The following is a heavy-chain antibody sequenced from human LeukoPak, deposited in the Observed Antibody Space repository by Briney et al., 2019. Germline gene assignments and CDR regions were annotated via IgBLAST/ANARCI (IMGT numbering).Heavy chain of an antibody. CDR3: TKGRSNHY. V-gene: IGHV3-7*01. CDR1: GFTFRDFW. Sequence: GGSLRLSCAAPGFTFRDFWMGWVRQAPGKGLEWVANINQGGSESYYVDSVKGRFTISRDNAKKSLFLQMNSLRAEDTAVYYCTKGRSNHYWGQGTLVTVST. CDR2: INQGGSES. D-gene: IGHD4-11*01. J-gene: IGHJ4*02.